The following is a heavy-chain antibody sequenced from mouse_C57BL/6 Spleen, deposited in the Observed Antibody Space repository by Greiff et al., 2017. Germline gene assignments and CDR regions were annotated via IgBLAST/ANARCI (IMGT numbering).Heavy chain of an antibody. CDR2: FYPGSGSI. J-gene: IGHJ4*01. Sequence: QVQLQQSGAELVKPGASVKLSCKASGYTFTEYTIHWVKQRPGQGLEWIGWFYPGSGSIKYNEKFKDKATLTADTSSSTVYMVLSRLTTEDSAVFFCGRHEVGGYGGAMDYWGQGTSVTVSA. D-gene: IGHD2-14*01. V-gene: IGHV1-62-2*01. CDR1: GYTFTEYT. CDR3: GRHEVGGYGGAMDY.